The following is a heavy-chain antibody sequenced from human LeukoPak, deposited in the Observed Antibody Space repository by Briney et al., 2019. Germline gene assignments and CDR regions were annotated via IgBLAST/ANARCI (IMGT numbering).Heavy chain of an antibody. CDR2: INPNSGDT. CDR1: GFTFSSYA. D-gene: IGHD3-16*01. V-gene: IGHV1-2*02. CDR3: ARDEYVLTSFDP. Sequence: GGSLRLSCTASGFTFSSYAMHWVRQAPGQRLEWMGWINPNSGDTNYAQKFQGRVTMTRDTSTSTAYMELTSLRSDDTAVYYCARDEYVLTSFDPWGQGTLVTVSS. J-gene: IGHJ5*02.